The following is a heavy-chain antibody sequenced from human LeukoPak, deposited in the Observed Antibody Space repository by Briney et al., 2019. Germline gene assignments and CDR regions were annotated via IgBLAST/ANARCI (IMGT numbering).Heavy chain of an antibody. V-gene: IGHV4-4*07. Sequence: SETLSLTCTVSGASISSYYWSWIRQPAGKGLEWIGRIYTGGSTIYNPSLTSRVTMSVDTSKNQFSLKLSSVTAADTAVYYCARDRNWGSYGFDYWGQGTLVTVSS. CDR1: GASISSYY. D-gene: IGHD1-26*01. J-gene: IGHJ4*02. CDR3: ARDRNWGSYGFDY. CDR2: IYTGGST.